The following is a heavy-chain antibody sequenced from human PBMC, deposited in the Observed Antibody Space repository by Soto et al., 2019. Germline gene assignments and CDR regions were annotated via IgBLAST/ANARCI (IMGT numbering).Heavy chain of an antibody. D-gene: IGHD6-13*01. CDR2: ISAYNGNT. J-gene: IGHJ6*02. CDR3: ASIAAAGVGGYYYYGMDV. Sequence: ASVKVSCKASGYTFTSYGISWVRQAPGQGLEWMGWISAYNGNTNYAQKLQGRVTMTTDTSTGTAYMELRSLRSDDTAVYYCASIAAAGVGGYYYYGMDVWGQGTTVTVSS. CDR1: GYTFTSYG. V-gene: IGHV1-18*01.